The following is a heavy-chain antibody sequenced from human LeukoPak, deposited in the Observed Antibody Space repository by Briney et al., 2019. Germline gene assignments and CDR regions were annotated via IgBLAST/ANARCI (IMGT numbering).Heavy chain of an antibody. D-gene: IGHD3-16*01. V-gene: IGHV1-69*05. CDR1: GGTFSSYA. CDR2: IIPIFGTA. CDR3: ARAPIWGGMVTYYYMDV. Sequence: SVKVSCKASGGTFSSYAISWVRQAPGQGLEWMGGIIPIFGTANYAQKFQGRVTMTRNTSISTAYMELSSLRSEDTAVYYCARAPIWGGMVTYYYMDVWGKGTTVTISS. J-gene: IGHJ6*03.